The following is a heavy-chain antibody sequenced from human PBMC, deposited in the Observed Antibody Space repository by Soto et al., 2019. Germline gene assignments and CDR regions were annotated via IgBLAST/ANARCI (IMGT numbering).Heavy chain of an antibody. D-gene: IGHD5-12*01. CDR1: GGTFSSYA. CDR3: ARDEEWLRSLDY. CDR2: IIPIFGTA. J-gene: IGHJ4*02. Sequence: SVKVSCKASGGTFSSYAISWVRQAPGQGLEWMGGIIPIFGTANYAQKFQGRVTITADESTSTAYMELSSLRSEDTTVYYCARDEEWLRSLDYWGQGTLVTLSS. V-gene: IGHV1-69*13.